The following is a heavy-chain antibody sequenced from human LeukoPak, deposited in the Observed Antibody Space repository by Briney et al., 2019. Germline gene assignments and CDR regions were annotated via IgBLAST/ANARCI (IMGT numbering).Heavy chain of an antibody. CDR2: ISAYNVNT. CDR1: GYTFTNFG. D-gene: IGHD3-22*01. J-gene: IGHJ4*02. CDR3: ARVRTPYYSDSSGFPGYYFDY. V-gene: IGHV1-18*01. Sequence: GASVKVSCKASGYTFTNFGISWVRQAPGQGLEWMGWISAYNVNTNYAQKLQGRVTMTTDTSTSTAYMELRSLRSDDTAVYYCARVRTPYYSDSSGFPGYYFDYWGQGTLVTVSS.